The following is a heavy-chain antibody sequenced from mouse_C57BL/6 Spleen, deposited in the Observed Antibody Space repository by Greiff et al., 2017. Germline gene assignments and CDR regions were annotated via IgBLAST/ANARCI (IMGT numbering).Heavy chain of an antibody. Sequence: VQLQQPGAELVRPGTSVKLSCKASGYTFTSYWMHWVKQRPGQGLEWIGVIDPSDSYTNYNQKFKGKATLTVDTSSSTAYMQLSSLTSEDSAVYYCATDSKDYYAMDYWGQGTSVTVSS. D-gene: IGHD2-5*01. CDR1: GYTFTSYW. CDR3: ATDSKDYYAMDY. V-gene: IGHV1-59*01. J-gene: IGHJ4*01. CDR2: IDPSDSYT.